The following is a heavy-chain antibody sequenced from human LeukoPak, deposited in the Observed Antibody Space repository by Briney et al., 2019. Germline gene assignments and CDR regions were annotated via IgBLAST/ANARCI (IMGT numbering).Heavy chain of an antibody. CDR1: GGSISSYY. J-gene: IGHJ3*02. D-gene: IGHD3-10*01. V-gene: IGHV4-59*12. CDR2: IFYSGST. CDR3: AKSNGYGLVDI. Sequence: PSETLSLTCTVSGGSISSYYWSWIRQPPGKGLEWIGNIFYSGSTYYGPSLRSRVTISLDTSRNQFSLKLNSVTAADTAVYYCAKSNGYGLVDIWGQGTMVTVSS.